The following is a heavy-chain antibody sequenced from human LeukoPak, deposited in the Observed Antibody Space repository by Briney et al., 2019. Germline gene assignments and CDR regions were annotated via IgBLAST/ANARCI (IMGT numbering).Heavy chain of an antibody. CDR1: GGSVNSGSYY. Sequence: SETLSLTCSVSGGSVNSGSYYWSWIRQPPGKGLEWMGYIYYSGSTNYNPSLESRVTISLDKSKNQFSLKLSSVTAADTAVYYCATTGYRGFDIWGQGTMVTVSS. J-gene: IGHJ3*02. V-gene: IGHV4-61*01. CDR3: ATTGYRGFDI. D-gene: IGHD5-18*01. CDR2: IYYSGST.